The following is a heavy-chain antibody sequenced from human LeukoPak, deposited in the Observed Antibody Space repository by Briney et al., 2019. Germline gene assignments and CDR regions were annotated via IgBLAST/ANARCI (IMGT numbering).Heavy chain of an antibody. Sequence: ASVKVSCKASGYTFTGNYMHWLRQAPGQGLQWMGWINPNSGGTNYAQKFQGRVTMTRDTSISTAYMELNRLRSDDTAVYYCARVGTGGYWGQGTLVTVSS. CDR2: INPNSGGT. V-gene: IGHV1-2*02. CDR1: GYTFTGNY. D-gene: IGHD3-10*01. CDR3: ARVGTGGY. J-gene: IGHJ4*02.